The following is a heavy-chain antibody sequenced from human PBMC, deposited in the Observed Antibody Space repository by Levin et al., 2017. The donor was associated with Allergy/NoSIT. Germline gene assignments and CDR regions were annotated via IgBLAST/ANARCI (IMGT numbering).Heavy chain of an antibody. CDR2: IHSSGST. V-gene: IGHV4-59*01. D-gene: IGHD3-10*01. CDR3: TREAYYDSGAGPRKAFDI. J-gene: IGHJ3*02. Sequence: TSETLSLTCTVSGGSINNYYCHWVRQPPGKGLEWIGSIHSSGSTTYNPSLKSRVTTSVDTSKNQVFLNLRSVTAADTAVYYCTREAYYDSGAGPRKAFDIWGQGTIVTVSS. CDR1: GGSINNYY.